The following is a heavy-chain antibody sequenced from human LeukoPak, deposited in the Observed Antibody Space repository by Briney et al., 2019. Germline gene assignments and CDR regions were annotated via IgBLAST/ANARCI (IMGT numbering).Heavy chain of an antibody. Sequence: ASVKVSCKASGYTFTGYYIHWVREAPGQGLEWMGWINPNSGGTNYAQKFQGRVTTTRDTSISTAYMELSRLRSDDTAVYYCARVVSYLFDPWGQGTLVTVSS. CDR1: GYTFTGYY. CDR3: ARVVSYLFDP. CDR2: INPNSGGT. J-gene: IGHJ5*02. V-gene: IGHV1-2*02. D-gene: IGHD2-8*01.